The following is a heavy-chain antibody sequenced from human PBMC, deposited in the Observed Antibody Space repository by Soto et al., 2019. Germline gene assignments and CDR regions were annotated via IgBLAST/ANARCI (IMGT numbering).Heavy chain of an antibody. CDR2: ISGSGGST. Sequence: LRLSCAASGFTFSSYAMSWVRQAPGKGLEWVSAISGSGGSTYYADSVKGRFTISRDNSKNTLYLQMNSLRAEDTAVYYCAKTIVGATHGFDCWGQGTLVTVSS. CDR3: AKTIVGATHGFDC. V-gene: IGHV3-23*01. D-gene: IGHD1-26*01. CDR1: GFTFSSYA. J-gene: IGHJ4*02.